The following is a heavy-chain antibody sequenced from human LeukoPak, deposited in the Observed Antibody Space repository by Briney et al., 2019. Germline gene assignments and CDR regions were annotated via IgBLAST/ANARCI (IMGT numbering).Heavy chain of an antibody. J-gene: IGHJ4*02. CDR1: GGSFSGYY. D-gene: IGHD6-19*01. Sequence: PSETLSLTCAVYGGSFSGYYWSWIRQPPGKGLEWIGEISHSGSTNYNPSLKSRVTISVDTSKNQFSLKLSSVTAADTAVYYCARLAAVAGLDYWGQGTLVTVSS. CDR3: ARLAAVAGLDY. CDR2: ISHSGST. V-gene: IGHV4-34*01.